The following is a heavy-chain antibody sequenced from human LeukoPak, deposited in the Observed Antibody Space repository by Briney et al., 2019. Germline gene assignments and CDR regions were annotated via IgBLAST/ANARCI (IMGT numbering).Heavy chain of an antibody. V-gene: IGHV1-18*01. D-gene: IGHD3-10*01. CDR2: IGKATSNSGDV. CDR1: GYSFSNYG. J-gene: IGHJ4*02. Sequence: ASVKVSCKTSGYSFSNYGISWVRQAPGQGLEWVGRIGKATSNSGDVTYAPKFQDRVTMTTDTSTTTAYMELRSLRFDDTAVYFCARYNSLFRGVTTSDYWGQGTLVTVSS. CDR3: ARYNSLFRGVTTSDY.